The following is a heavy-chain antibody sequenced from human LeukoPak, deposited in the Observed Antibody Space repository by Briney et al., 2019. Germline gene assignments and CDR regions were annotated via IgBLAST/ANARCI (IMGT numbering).Heavy chain of an antibody. CDR1: GCTFSSYA. Sequence: SVKVSYKASGCTFSSYAISWVRRAPGQGLEWMGGIIPIFGTANYAQKFQGRVTITADESTITAYMELSSLRTEDTAVYYCALEGAGGNWFDRWGQGTLVTVSS. V-gene: IGHV1-69*13. D-gene: IGHD6-19*01. CDR3: ALEGAGGNWFDR. CDR2: IIPIFGTA. J-gene: IGHJ5*02.